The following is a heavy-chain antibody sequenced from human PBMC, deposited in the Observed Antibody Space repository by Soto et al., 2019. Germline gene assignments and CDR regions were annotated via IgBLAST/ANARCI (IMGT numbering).Heavy chain of an antibody. CDR3: ARGDFGNAVAGTAYYYYGMDV. J-gene: IGHJ6*02. Sequence: SVKVSCKASGGTFSSYAISWVRQAPGQGLEWMGGIIPISGTANYAQKFQGRVTITADEPTSTAYMELSSLRSEDTAVYYCARGDFGNAVAGTAYYYYGMDVWGQGTTVTVSS. CDR1: GGTFSSYA. V-gene: IGHV1-69*13. CDR2: IIPISGTA. D-gene: IGHD6-19*01.